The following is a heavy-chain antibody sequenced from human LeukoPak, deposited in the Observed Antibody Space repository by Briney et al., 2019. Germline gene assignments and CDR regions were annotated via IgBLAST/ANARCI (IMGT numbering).Heavy chain of an antibody. J-gene: IGHJ5*02. Sequence: KTSETLSLTCAVYGVSFSGYYWSWIRQPPGKGLEWIGEINHSGSTNYNPSLKSRVTISVDTSKNQFSLKLSSVTAADTAVYYCARGRRWLRFGKYNWFDPWGQGTLVTVSS. CDR2: INHSGST. CDR1: GVSFSGYY. V-gene: IGHV4-34*01. D-gene: IGHD5-12*01. CDR3: ARGRRWLRFGKYNWFDP.